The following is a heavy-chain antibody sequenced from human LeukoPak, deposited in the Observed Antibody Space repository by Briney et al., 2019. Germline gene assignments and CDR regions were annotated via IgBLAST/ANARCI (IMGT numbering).Heavy chain of an antibody. CDR1: GFTFSSYA. Sequence: PGGSLRLSRAASGFTFSSYAISWVRQAPGKGLEWVSAISGSGGSTYYAGSVKGRFTISRDNSKNTLYLQMNSLRAEDTAVYYCAKESSGWSNGDYWGQGNLVTVSS. V-gene: IGHV3-23*01. CDR3: AKESSGWSNGDY. J-gene: IGHJ4*02. CDR2: ISGSGGST. D-gene: IGHD6-19*01.